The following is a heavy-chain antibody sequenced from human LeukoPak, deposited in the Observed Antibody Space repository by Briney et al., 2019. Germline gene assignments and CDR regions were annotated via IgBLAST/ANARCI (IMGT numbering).Heavy chain of an antibody. Sequence: GGSLRLSCAASGFTFSDSWMTWVRQAPGKGLEWVSAISGSGGSTYYADSVKGRFTISRDNSKNTLYLQMNSLRAEDTAVYYCAKVVVVAATTSHDAFDIWGQGTMVTVSS. J-gene: IGHJ3*02. CDR3: AKVVVVAATTSHDAFDI. V-gene: IGHV3-23*01. D-gene: IGHD2-15*01. CDR2: ISGSGGST. CDR1: GFTFSDSW.